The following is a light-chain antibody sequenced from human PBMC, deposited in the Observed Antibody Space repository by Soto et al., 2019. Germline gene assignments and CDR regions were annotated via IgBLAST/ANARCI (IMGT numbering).Light chain of an antibody. CDR2: GAS. CDR1: QSVSTN. J-gene: IGKJ2*02. CDR3: QQYNTWPPST. Sequence: IVTTQSPATLSVSPGERATLSCTASQSVSTNLAWYQQKPDQTPRLLIYGASTRATGIPARFSGSGSGTEFTLTISSLQSEDFAVYYCQQYNTWPPSTFGQGTKVDIK. V-gene: IGKV3-15*01.